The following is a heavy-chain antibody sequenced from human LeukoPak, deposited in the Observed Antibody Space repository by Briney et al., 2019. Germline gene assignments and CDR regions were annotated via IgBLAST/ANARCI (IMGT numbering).Heavy chain of an antibody. D-gene: IGHD3-16*01. CDR2: IIPIFGTA. J-gene: IGHJ4*02. Sequence: SVKVSCKASGGTFSSYAISWVRQAPGQGLEWMGGIIPIFGTANYAQKFQGRVTITTDESTSTAYRELSSLRSEDTAVYYCAKAPALRRPGGYYFDYWGQGTLITVSS. CDR3: AKAPALRRPGGYYFDY. V-gene: IGHV1-69*05. CDR1: GGTFSSYA.